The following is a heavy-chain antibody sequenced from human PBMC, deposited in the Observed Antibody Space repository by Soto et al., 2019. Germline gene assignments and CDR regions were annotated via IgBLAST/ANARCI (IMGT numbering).Heavy chain of an antibody. CDR3: ARDQGYCSGGSCYVAGY. CDR2: INSDGSST. J-gene: IGHJ4*02. CDR1: GFTFSSYW. Sequence: EVQLVESGGGLVQPGGSLRLSCAASGFTFSSYWMHWARQAPGKGLVWVSRINSDGSSTTYADSVKGRFTISRDNAKNTLYLQLNSLRAEDTAVYYCARDQGYCSGGSCYVAGYWGQGTLVTVSS. D-gene: IGHD2-15*01. V-gene: IGHV3-74*01.